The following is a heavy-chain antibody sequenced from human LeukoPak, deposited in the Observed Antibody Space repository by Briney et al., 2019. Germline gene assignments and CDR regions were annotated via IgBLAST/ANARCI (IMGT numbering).Heavy chain of an antibody. CDR1: GFTVSSNY. Sequence: GGSLRLSCAASGFTVSSNYMSWVRQAPGKGLEWVSVLYSDGTTYYADSVKGRFTISRDNSKNTLYLQMNNLRAEDTAVYYCARAAYDSNGFTANHDYWGQGTLVTVSS. CDR2: LYSDGTT. CDR3: ARAAYDSNGFTANHDY. D-gene: IGHD3-22*01. V-gene: IGHV3-53*01. J-gene: IGHJ4*02.